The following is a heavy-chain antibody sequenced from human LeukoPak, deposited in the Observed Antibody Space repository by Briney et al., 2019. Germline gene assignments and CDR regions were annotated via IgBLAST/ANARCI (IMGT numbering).Heavy chain of an antibody. CDR2: ISGSGGST. V-gene: IGHV3-23*01. CDR3: AKSRGSSWSPNNY. Sequence: GGSLRLSCAASGFIFSSYAMSWVRQAPGKGLEWVSGISGSGGSTYYADSVKSRFTISRDNSKNTLYLQMNSLRAEDTAVYYCAKSRGSSWSPNNYWGQGTLVTVSS. J-gene: IGHJ4*02. CDR1: GFIFSSYA. D-gene: IGHD6-13*01.